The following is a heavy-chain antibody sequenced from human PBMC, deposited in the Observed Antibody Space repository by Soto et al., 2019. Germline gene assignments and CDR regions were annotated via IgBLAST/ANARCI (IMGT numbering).Heavy chain of an antibody. CDR1: GGSISTYY. D-gene: IGHD3-10*01. CDR3: ARSHSFDGSIYHYYFDF. CDR2: IYASGAT. V-gene: IGHV4-59*01. J-gene: IGHJ4*02. Sequence: SETLSLTCTASGGSISTYYWSWIRQPPGGTLEWIGYIYASGATTYNPSLESRVTMSVDMPNNEFSLELTSLTAADTAVYYCARSHSFDGSIYHYYFDFWGQGTLVTVSS.